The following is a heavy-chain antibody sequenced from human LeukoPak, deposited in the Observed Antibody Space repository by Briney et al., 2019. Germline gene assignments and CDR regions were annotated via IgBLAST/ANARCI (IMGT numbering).Heavy chain of an antibody. CDR2: ISGSGGNT. CDR3: AKDQGSGAFDI. Sequence: PGGSLRLSCAGSGFTFSIYAMSWVRQAPGKGLEWVSAISGSGGNTYYADSVKGRFTISRDNSRNTLYPQMSSLRAEGTAVYYCAKDQGSGAFDIWGQGTMVTVSS. D-gene: IGHD2-15*01. J-gene: IGHJ3*02. CDR1: GFTFSIYA. V-gene: IGHV3-23*01.